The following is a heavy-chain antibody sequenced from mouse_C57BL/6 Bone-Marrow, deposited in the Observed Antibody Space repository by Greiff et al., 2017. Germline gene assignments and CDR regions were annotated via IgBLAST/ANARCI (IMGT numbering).Heavy chain of an antibody. CDR2: ISSGSSTI. J-gene: IGHJ2*01. CDR3: ARQGYYFDD. V-gene: IGHV5-17*01. CDR1: GFTFSDYG. Sequence: EVQLVESGGGLVKPGGSLKLSCAASGFTFSDYGMHWVRQAPEKGLEWVAYISSGSSTIYYAATVKGLFTISRDNAKNTLVLQMTSLRSEDTAIYYCARQGYYFDDWGQGTTLTVSS.